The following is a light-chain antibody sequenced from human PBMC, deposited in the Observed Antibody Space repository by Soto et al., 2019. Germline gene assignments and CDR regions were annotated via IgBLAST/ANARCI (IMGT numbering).Light chain of an antibody. CDR2: DAS. Sequence: EIVLTQSPATLSLSPGERATLSCRASQSVSNYLAWLQQKPGQAPRLLIYDASNRATSIPARFSGSGSGTAFTLTISSLEPEDVAVYYCQQRSSWALLTFGGGTKVEI. CDR3: QQRSSWALLT. V-gene: IGKV3-11*01. J-gene: IGKJ4*01. CDR1: QSVSNY.